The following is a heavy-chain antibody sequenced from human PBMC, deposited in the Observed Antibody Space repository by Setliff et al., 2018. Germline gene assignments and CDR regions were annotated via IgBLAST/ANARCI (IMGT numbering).Heavy chain of an antibody. CDR3: AKPQVELRWGFES. CDR1: GGSFSDYY. V-gene: IGHV4-34*01. CDR2: INHSGST. J-gene: IGHJ4*02. D-gene: IGHD1-7*01. Sequence: SETLSLTCTVYGGSFSDYYWGWIRQPPGKGLEWIAEINHSGSTNYSPSLKSRVTISVDTSRNQFSLKLSSVTAADTAVYYCAKPQVELRWGFESWGQGTPVTVSS.